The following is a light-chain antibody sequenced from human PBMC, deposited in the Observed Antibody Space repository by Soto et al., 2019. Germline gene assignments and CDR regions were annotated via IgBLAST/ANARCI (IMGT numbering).Light chain of an antibody. CDR3: NSYTNTNSLPV. V-gene: IGLV2-14*03. J-gene: IGLJ1*01. CDR1: SGDFGNYNY. Sequence: QSALTQPASVSGSPGQSITISCTGASGDFGNYNYVSWYQQHPGKAPQLLIYGVTNRPSGVSNRFSGSKSGNTASLTISGLQADDEAKYYGNSYTNTNSLPVFGNGTKVTVL. CDR2: GVT.